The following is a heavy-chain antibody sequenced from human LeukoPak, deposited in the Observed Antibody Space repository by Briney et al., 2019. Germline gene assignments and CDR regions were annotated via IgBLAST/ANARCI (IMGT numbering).Heavy chain of an antibody. V-gene: IGHV3-23*01. D-gene: IGHD6-19*01. Sequence: GGSLRLSCAASGFTFSSYAMSWVRQAPGKGLDWVSAISGSGGSTYYADSVKGRFTISRDNSKNTLYLQMNSLRAEDTAVYYCATPSRFSSGWYYFDYWGQGTLVTVSS. CDR3: ATPSRFSSGWYYFDY. CDR2: ISGSGGST. CDR1: GFTFSSYA. J-gene: IGHJ4*02.